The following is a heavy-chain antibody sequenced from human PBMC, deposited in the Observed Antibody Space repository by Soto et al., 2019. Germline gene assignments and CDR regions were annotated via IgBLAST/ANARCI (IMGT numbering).Heavy chain of an antibody. D-gene: IGHD6-19*01. CDR1: DGSISSSTYY. Sequence: LETLSLTCTVSDGSISSSTYYWGWVRQPPGKGLEWLANIFHSGRTYYNPSLKSRSTISVDTSKNQFSLKVNSVTAADTAVYYCARILKAEAGQFDYWGRGTLVTAPQ. V-gene: IGHV4-39*01. CDR2: IFHSGRT. CDR3: ARILKAEAGQFDY. J-gene: IGHJ4*02.